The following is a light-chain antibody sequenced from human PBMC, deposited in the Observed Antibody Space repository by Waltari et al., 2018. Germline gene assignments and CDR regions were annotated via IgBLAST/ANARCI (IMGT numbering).Light chain of an antibody. CDR2: EGS. J-gene: IGLJ3*02. CDR3: CSYAGSNWV. CDR1: SSDVGSYDL. Sequence: QSALTQPASVSGSPGQSITISCTATSSDVGSYDLVSWYQQHPGRAPKLMIYEGSKRPSGVSNRFSGSKPGNTASLTISGLQAEDEADYYCCSYAGSNWVFGGGTKLTVL. V-gene: IGLV2-23*01.